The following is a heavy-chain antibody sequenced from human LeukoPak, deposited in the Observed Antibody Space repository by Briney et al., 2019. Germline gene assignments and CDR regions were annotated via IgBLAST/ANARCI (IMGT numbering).Heavy chain of an antibody. Sequence: SETLSLTCTVPGGSISSSSYYWGWIRQPPGKGLEWIGSIYYSGSTYYNPSLKSRVTISVDTSKNQFSLKLSSVTAADTAVYYCARTLSSSWYLDAFDIWGQGTMVTVSS. CDR2: IYYSGST. V-gene: IGHV4-39*01. D-gene: IGHD6-13*01. CDR3: ARTLSSSWYLDAFDI. CDR1: GGSISSSSYY. J-gene: IGHJ3*02.